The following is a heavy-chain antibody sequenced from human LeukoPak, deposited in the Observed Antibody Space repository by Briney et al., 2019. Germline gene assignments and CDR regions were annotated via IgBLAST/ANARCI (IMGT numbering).Heavy chain of an antibody. D-gene: IGHD6-19*01. J-gene: IGHJ4*02. CDR1: GFTLSSYS. CDR3: ARESIAVAGTLDY. Sequence: GGSLRLSCAASGFTLSSYSMNWVRQAPGKGLEWVSSISSSSYIYYADSVKGRFTISRDNAKNSLYLQMNSLRAEDTAVYYCARESIAVAGTLDYWGQGTLVTVSS. CDR2: ISSSSYI. V-gene: IGHV3-21*01.